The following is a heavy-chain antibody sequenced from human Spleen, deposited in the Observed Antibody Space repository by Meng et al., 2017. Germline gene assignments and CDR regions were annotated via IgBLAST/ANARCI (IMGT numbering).Heavy chain of an antibody. Sequence: QVQLVQSGAEVKKPGASVTVSCKASGYTLTAYYMHWVRQAPGQVLEWMGRINPNSGGTNYAQKFQGRVIMTRDTSISTAYMELRSLRSDDTAVYYCARELGDCSSSSCYSDYWGQGTLVTVSS. CDR2: INPNSGGT. V-gene: IGHV1-2*06. CDR3: ARELGDCSSSSCYSDY. D-gene: IGHD2-2*01. CDR1: GYTLTAYY. J-gene: IGHJ4*02.